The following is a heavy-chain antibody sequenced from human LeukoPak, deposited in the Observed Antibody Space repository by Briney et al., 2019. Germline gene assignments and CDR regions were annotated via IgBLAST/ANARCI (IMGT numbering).Heavy chain of an antibody. CDR1: GFTFSDYY. CDR2: ISSSGSTI. Sequence: GGSLRLSCAASGFTFSDYYMSWIRQAPGKGLEWVSYISSSGSTIYYADSVKGRFTISRDNAKNSLYLQMNSLRAEDTAVYYCARDPLQDIVVVPAAMDYWGQGTLVTVSS. D-gene: IGHD2-2*01. CDR3: ARDPLQDIVVVPAAMDY. V-gene: IGHV3-11*04. J-gene: IGHJ4*02.